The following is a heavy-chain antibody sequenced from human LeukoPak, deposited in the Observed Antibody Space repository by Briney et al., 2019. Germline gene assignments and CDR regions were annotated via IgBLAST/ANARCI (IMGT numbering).Heavy chain of an antibody. Sequence: PSETLSLTCAVSGGSISSSNWWSWVRQPPGKGLEWIGEIYHSGSTNYNPSLKSRVTISVDKSKNQFSLKLSSVTAADTAVYYCARDMITFGGVIVHVFDYWGQGTLVTVSS. CDR3: ARDMITFGGVIVHVFDY. J-gene: IGHJ4*02. CDR2: IYHSGST. CDR1: GGSISSSNW. D-gene: IGHD3-16*02. V-gene: IGHV4-4*02.